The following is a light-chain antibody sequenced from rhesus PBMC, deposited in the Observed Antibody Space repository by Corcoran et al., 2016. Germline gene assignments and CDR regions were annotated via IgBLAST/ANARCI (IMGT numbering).Light chain of an antibody. CDR2: KAS. J-gene: IGKJ3*01. CDR1: ENVNNN. CDR3: QHGYGTPFT. Sequence: DIQMTQSPSSLSASVGDRVTITCRARENVNNNLNWYQQKPGKAPNLLSYKASTLQSGVPSRFSGSGSGTDYTFTISSLQPEDVATYYCQHGYGTPFTFGPGTKLDIK. V-gene: IGKV1-74*01.